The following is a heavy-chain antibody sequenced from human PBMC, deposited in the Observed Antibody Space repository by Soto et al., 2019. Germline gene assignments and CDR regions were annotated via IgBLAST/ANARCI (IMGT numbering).Heavy chain of an antibody. Sequence: GGSLRLSCVGSGIIFSNNGMHWVRQTPGKGLEWVAFMSYDGSDSFYADSVKGRFTICRDNSKNTLFLHMSNLRAEDTAMYYCAIVRVADLALDHWGQGTLVTVS. CDR1: GIIFSNNG. D-gene: IGHD3-10*02. J-gene: IGHJ4*02. CDR2: MSYDGSDS. V-gene: IGHV3-30*02. CDR3: AIVRVADLALDH.